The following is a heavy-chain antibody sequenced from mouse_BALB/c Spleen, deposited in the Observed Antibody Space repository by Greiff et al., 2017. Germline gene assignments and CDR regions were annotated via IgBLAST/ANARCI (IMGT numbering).Heavy chain of an antibody. CDR3: AREGTTMITTGWFAY. D-gene: IGHD2-4*01. Sequence: QVQLQQSGAELVRPGSSVKISCKASGYAFSSYWMNWVKQRPGQGLEWIGQIYPGDGDTNYNGKFKGKATLTADKSSSTAYMQLSSLTSEDSAVYFCAREGTTMITTGWFAYWGQGTLVTVSA. J-gene: IGHJ3*01. CDR1: GYAFSSYW. CDR2: IYPGDGDT. V-gene: IGHV1-80*01.